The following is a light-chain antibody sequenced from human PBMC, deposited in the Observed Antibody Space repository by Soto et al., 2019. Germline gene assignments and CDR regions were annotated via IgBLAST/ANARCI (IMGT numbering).Light chain of an antibody. CDR1: SGHSIYS. J-gene: IGLJ2*01. Sequence: QLVLTQSPSASASLGASVKLTCTLSSGHSIYSIAWHQQQPEKGPRYLMKLNSDGSHSKGDGIPDRFSGSSSGAERYLTFASPQSEAEAYYYGQNWGTGSVVFGGGTKLTVL. CDR3: QNWGTGSVV. CDR2: LNSDGSH. V-gene: IGLV4-69*01.